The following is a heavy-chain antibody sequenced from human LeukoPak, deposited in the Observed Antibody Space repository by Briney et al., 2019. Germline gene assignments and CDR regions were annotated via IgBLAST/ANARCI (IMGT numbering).Heavy chain of an antibody. CDR3: ARDKGVVNWFDP. CDR1: GGSFSGYY. V-gene: IGHV4-34*01. Sequence: PSETLSLTCAVYGGSFSGYYWSWIRQPPGKGLEWIGEINHSESTNYNPSLKSRVTISVDTSKNQFALKLSSVTAAHTAVYYCARDKGVVNWFDPWGQGTLVTVSS. CDR2: INHSEST. D-gene: IGHD3-16*01. J-gene: IGHJ5*02.